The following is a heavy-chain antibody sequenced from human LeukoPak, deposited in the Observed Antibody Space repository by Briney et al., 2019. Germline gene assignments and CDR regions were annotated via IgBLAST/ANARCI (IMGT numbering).Heavy chain of an antibody. CDR1: DGSISSSNW. CDR2: IYYSGST. CDR3: ASLRERSYYARGFDY. J-gene: IGHJ4*02. D-gene: IGHD1-26*01. Sequence: SGTLSLTCAVSDGSISSSNWWSWVRQPPGKGLDWIGSIYYSGSTYYNPSLKGRATISVDTPKNQSSLKLSSVTAADTAVFYCASLRERSYYARGFDYWGQGTLVTVSS. V-gene: IGHV4-4*02.